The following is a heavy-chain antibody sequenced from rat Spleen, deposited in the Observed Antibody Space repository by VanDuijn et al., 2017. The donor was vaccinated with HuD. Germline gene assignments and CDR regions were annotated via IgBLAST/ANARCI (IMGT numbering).Heavy chain of an antibody. D-gene: IGHD1-5*01. CDR1: GYSITSSYR. CDR3: ARSYSTGTPTDWFAY. Sequence: EVQLQESGPGLVKPSQSLSLTCSVTGYSITSSYRWNWIRKFPGNKLEWMGYINSAGSTNYNPTLKSRISITRDTSKNQFFLQVNSVTTEDTATYYCARSYSTGTPTDWFAYWGQGTLVTVSS. J-gene: IGHJ3*01. V-gene: IGHV3-3*01. CDR2: INSAGST.